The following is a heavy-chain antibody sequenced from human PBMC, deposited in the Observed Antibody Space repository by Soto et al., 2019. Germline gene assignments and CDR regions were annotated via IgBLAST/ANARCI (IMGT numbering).Heavy chain of an antibody. CDR1: GGSISSGGYY. J-gene: IGHJ6*03. Sequence: QVQLQESGPGLVKPSQTLSLTCTVSGGSISSGGYYWSWIRQHPGKGLEWIGYIYYSGSTYYNPSLQSRVTISVYTSKNQFSLKLSSVTAADTAVYYCARGRGYCSSTSCYDYYYYYYMDVWGKGTTVTVSS. CDR3: ARGRGYCSSTSCYDYYYYYYMDV. V-gene: IGHV4-31*03. D-gene: IGHD2-2*01. CDR2: IYYSGST.